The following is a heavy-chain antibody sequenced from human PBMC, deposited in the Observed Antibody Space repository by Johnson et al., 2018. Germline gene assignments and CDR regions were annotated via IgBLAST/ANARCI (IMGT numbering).Heavy chain of an antibody. J-gene: IGHJ1*01. D-gene: IGHD1-26*01. V-gene: IGHV3-30*18. CDR1: GFTFSSYG. CDR2: ISYDGSNK. CDR3: AKDVNSGSYDGNFHH. Sequence: QVQLVQSGGGVVQPGRSLRLSCAASGFTFSSYGMHWVRQAPGKGLEWVAVISYDGSNKYYADSVKGRFTISRDNSKNTLYLQRNSLRAEDTAVYYCAKDVNSGSYDGNFHHWGQGTLVTVSS.